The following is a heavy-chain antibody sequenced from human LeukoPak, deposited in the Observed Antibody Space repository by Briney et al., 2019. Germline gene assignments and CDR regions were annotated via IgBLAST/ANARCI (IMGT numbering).Heavy chain of an antibody. J-gene: IGHJ6*02. Sequence: SQTLSLTCTVSGGSISSGGHSWSWIRQPPGKGLEWIGYIYHSGSGSTYYNPSLKSRVTISIDKSKNQFSLKLNSVTAADTAVYYCARINDFWSGPTLDVWGQGATVTVSS. CDR2: IYHSGSGST. D-gene: IGHD3-3*01. CDR1: GGSISSGGHS. CDR3: ARINDFWSGPTLDV. V-gene: IGHV4-30-2*01.